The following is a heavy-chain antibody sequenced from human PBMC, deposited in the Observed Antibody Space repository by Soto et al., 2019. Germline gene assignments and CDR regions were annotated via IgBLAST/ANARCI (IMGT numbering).Heavy chain of an antibody. CDR2: IWHDGSQK. CDR3: EGRDDPFHV. V-gene: IGHV3-33*01. Sequence: QVQLVESGGGVVQPERSLRLSCVATGLTFGNYGIHWVRQAPGRGLEWVAVIWHDGSQKYSADSVRGRFTISRDNSKNTVYLQMNSLRAEDTAVYYCEGRDDPFHVWGQGTMVTVSS. J-gene: IGHJ3*01. CDR1: GLTFGNYG.